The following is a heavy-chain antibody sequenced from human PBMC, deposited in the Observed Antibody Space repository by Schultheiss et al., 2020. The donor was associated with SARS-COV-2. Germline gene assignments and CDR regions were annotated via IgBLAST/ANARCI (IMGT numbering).Heavy chain of an antibody. CDR1: GGSVSSGSYY. V-gene: IGHV4-61*01. J-gene: IGHJ4*02. CDR3: ARQLYYYDSSGYYHYFDY. CDR2: IYYSGST. Sequence: SETLSLTCTVSGGSVSSGSYYWSWIRQPPGKGLEWIGYIYYSGSTNYNPSLKSRVTISVDTSKNQFSLKLSSVTAADTAVYYCARQLYYYDSSGYYHYFDYWGQGTLVTVSS. D-gene: IGHD3-22*01.